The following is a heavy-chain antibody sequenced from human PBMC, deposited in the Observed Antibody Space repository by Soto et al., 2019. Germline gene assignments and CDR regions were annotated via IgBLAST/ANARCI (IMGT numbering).Heavy chain of an antibody. Sequence: GGSLRLSCAASGFTFSSYSMNWVRQAPGKGLEWVSSISSSSSYIYYADSVKGRFTISRDNAKNSLYLQMNSLRAEDTAVYYCARTYYDILTGYVHFDYWGQGTLVTVSS. CDR2: ISSSSSYI. CDR3: ARTYYDILTGYVHFDY. D-gene: IGHD3-9*01. CDR1: GFTFSSYS. J-gene: IGHJ4*02. V-gene: IGHV3-21*04.